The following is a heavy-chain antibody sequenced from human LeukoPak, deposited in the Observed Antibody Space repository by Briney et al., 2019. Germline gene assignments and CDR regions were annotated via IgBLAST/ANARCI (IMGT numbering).Heavy chain of an antibody. CDR3: ARDSKYYDFWSGYSPLDY. CDR2: IKGNGDNT. V-gene: IGHV3-23*01. CDR1: GFTFRRYG. J-gene: IGHJ4*02. D-gene: IGHD3-3*01. Sequence: GGSLRLSRAASGFTFRRYGMSWVRQAPGKGLEWVSGIKGNGDNTYYVDSVKGRFTISRDNSKNTLYLQMNSLRAGDTALYYCARDSKYYDFWSGYSPLDYWGQGTLVTVSS.